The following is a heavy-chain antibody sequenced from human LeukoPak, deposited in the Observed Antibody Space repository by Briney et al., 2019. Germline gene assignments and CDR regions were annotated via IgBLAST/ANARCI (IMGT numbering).Heavy chain of an antibody. J-gene: IGHJ4*02. CDR2: ISSSSSYI. CDR1: GFTFSSYS. V-gene: IGHV3-21*01. Sequence: GGSLRLSCAASGFTFSSYSMNWVRQAPGKGLEWVSSISSSSSYIYYADSVKGRFTISRDNAKNSLYLQMNSLRAEDTAVYHCAREVGATPLGYWGQGTLVTVSS. CDR3: AREVGATPLGY. D-gene: IGHD1-26*01.